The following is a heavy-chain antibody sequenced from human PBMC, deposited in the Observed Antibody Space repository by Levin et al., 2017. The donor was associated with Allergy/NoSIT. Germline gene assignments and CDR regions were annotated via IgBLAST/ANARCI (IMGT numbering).Heavy chain of an antibody. CDR2: ISSSGSTI. D-gene: IGHD2-21*02. Sequence: AGGSLRLSCAASGFTFSSSEMNWVRQAPGKGLEWVSYISSSGSTIYYADSVKGRFTISRDNAKKSLYLQMNSLRAEDTAVYYCARWRLALDYWGQGTPVTVSS. V-gene: IGHV3-48*03. J-gene: IGHJ4*02. CDR1: GFTFSSSE. CDR3: ARWRLALDY.